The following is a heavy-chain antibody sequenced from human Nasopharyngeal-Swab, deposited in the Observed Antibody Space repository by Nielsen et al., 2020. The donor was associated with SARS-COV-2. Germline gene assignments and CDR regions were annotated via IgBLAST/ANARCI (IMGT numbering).Heavy chain of an antibody. D-gene: IGHD6-13*01. CDR3: ARDGIAAAGYYYYYYGMDV. Sequence: WIRQSPSRSLEGLGRTYYRSKWYNDYAVSVKSRITINPDTSKNQFSLQLNSVTPEDTAVYYCARDGIAAAGYYYYYYGMDVWGQGTTVTVSS. CDR2: TYYRSKWYN. J-gene: IGHJ6*02. V-gene: IGHV6-1*01.